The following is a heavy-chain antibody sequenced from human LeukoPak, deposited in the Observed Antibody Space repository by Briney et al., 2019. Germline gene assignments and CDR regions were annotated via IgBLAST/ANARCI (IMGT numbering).Heavy chain of an antibody. CDR2: INSDGSST. V-gene: IGHV3-74*01. D-gene: IGHD1-26*01. J-gene: IGHJ3*02. Sequence: PGGSLRLSCAASGFTLSSYWMHWVRQAPGKGLVWVSRINSDGSSTSYADSVKGRFTISRDNAKNTLYLQMNSLRAEDTAVYYCARERYSGSYYPPNDAFDIWGQGTMVTVSS. CDR1: GFTLSSYW. CDR3: ARERYSGSYYPPNDAFDI.